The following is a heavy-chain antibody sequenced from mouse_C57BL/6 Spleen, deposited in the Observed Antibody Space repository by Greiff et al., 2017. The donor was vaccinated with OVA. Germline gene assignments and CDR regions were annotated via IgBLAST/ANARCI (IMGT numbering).Heavy chain of an antibody. D-gene: IGHD2-12*01. CDR2: IFPGSGST. Sequence: VQLQQSGPELVKPGASVKISCKASGYTFTDYYINWVKQRPGQGLEWIGWIFPGSGSTYYNEKFKGKATLTVDKSSSTAYMLHSSLASEDSADYVCARWPRYDPQAMDYWGQGTSVTVSS. J-gene: IGHJ4*01. V-gene: IGHV1-75*01. CDR1: GYTFTDYY. CDR3: ARWPRYDPQAMDY.